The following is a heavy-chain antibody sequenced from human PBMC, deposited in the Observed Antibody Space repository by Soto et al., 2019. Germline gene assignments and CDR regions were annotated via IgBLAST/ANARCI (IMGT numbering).Heavy chain of an antibody. CDR2: MNPNSGNT. Sequence: QIQLMQSGAEVKKPGASVKVSCKASGYTFTSYGIHWVRQAPGQRLEWMGRMNPNSGNTGYAQKFQGRVTMTRNTSISTAYLELSSLRSEDTAVYYCARAPVYGGNGWLDPWGQGTLVTVSS. D-gene: IGHD2-15*01. CDR3: ARAPVYGGNGWLDP. CDR1: GYTFTSYG. J-gene: IGHJ5*02. V-gene: IGHV1-8*02.